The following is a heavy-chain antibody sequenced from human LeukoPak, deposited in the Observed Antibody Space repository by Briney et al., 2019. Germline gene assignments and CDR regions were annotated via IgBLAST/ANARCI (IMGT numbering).Heavy chain of an antibody. CDR2: MNIDGSER. V-gene: IGHV3-7*01. Sequence: PGGSLRLSCAASGFSFSNYWMGWVRQAPGKRPEWVANMNIDGSERYYADSVKGRFTISRDNARNSVFLQMSGLRVEDTAVYYCAKTIVGATNGDYWGQGTLVTVSS. D-gene: IGHD1-26*01. CDR1: GFSFSNYW. J-gene: IGHJ4*02. CDR3: AKTIVGATNGDY.